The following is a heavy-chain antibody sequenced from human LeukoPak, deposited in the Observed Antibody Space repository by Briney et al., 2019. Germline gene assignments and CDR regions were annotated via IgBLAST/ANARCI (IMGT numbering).Heavy chain of an antibody. D-gene: IGHD3-22*01. CDR2: ISSSSSYI. V-gene: IGHV3-21*01. J-gene: IGHJ4*02. Sequence: GGSLRLSCAASGFTFSSYSMNWVRQAPGKGLEWVSSISSSSSYIYYADSVKGRFTISRDNAKNSLYLQMNSLRAEDTAVYYCARVADYYDSSGYFPTSDYWGQGTLVTVSS. CDR1: GFTFSSYS. CDR3: ARVADYYDSSGYFPTSDY.